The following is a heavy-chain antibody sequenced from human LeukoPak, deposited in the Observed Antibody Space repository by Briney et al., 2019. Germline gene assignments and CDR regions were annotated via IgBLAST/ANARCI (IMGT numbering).Heavy chain of an antibody. V-gene: IGHV1-46*01. J-gene: IGHJ6*02. CDR2: INPSGGST. D-gene: IGHD5-12*01. CDR3: AREGDIVATTNVYYYGMDV. CDR1: GYTFTSYY. Sequence: ASVKVSCKASGYTFTSYYMHWVRQAPGQGLEWMGIINPSGGSTSYAQKFQGRVTMTRDTSTSTVYIELSSLRSEDTAVYYCAREGDIVATTNVYYYGMDVWGQGTTVTVSS.